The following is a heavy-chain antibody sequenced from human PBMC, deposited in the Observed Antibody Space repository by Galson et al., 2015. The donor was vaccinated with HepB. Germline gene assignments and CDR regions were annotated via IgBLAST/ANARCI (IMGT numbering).Heavy chain of an antibody. V-gene: IGHV3-23*01. CDR1: GFTFSSYA. Sequence: SLRLSCAASGFTFSSYAMSWVRQAPGKGLEWVSAISGSGGSTYYADSVKGRFTISRDNSKNTLYLQMNSLRAEDTAVYYCAKSEGDSSGYSNDAFDIWGQGTMVTVSS. CDR2: ISGSGGST. J-gene: IGHJ3*02. D-gene: IGHD3-22*01. CDR3: AKSEGDSSGYSNDAFDI.